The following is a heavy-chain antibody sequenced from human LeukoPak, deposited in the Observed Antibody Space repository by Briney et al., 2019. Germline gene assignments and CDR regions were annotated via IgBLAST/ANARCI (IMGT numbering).Heavy chain of an antibody. V-gene: IGHV5-51*03. CDR3: ARRAHYYDSSGYTLFDY. CDR1: GYSFTSHW. J-gene: IGHJ4*02. CDR2: IYPGDSDT. D-gene: IGHD3-22*01. Sequence: GESLKISCKGSGYSFTSHWIGWVRQMPGKGLEWMGIIYPGDSDTRYSPSFQGQVTISADKSISTAYLQWSSLKASDTAMYYCARRAHYYDSSGYTLFDYWGQGTLVTVSS.